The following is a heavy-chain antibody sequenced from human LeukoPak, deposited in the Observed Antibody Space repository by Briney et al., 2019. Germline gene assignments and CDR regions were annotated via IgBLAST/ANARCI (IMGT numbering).Heavy chain of an antibody. J-gene: IGHJ3*01. V-gene: IGHV1-69*04. CDR3: ARDPALEGTEDYRDFGGVESVDAFDV. CDR1: GCTFSSYA. CDR2: IIPSLGIA. Sequence: ASVKVSCKSSGCTFSSYAISWVRQAPGQGLEWMGRIIPSLGIANYAQKFQGRVTITADKSTSTAYMELSSLTSDDTAMYYCARDPALEGTEDYRDFGGVESVDAFDVWGQGTMVTVFS. D-gene: IGHD4-23*01.